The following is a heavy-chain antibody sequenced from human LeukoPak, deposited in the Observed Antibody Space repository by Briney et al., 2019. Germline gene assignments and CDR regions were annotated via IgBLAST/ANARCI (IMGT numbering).Heavy chain of an antibody. J-gene: IGHJ4*02. CDR3: TGDQWFGVS. D-gene: IGHD2-15*01. Sequence: GGSLRLSCTASGFTFGDYVMSWFRQAPGKGLEWVGFIRSNVYGGTTEHAASVKGRFTISRDDSKSIAYLQMSSLKTEDTAVYYCTGDQWFGVSWGQGTLVTVSS. CDR2: IRSNVYGGTT. CDR1: GFTFGDYV. V-gene: IGHV3-49*03.